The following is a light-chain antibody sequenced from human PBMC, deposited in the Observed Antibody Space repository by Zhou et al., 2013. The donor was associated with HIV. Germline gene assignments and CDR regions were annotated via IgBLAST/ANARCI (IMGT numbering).Light chain of an antibody. J-gene: IGKJ4*01. CDR2: AAS. V-gene: IGKV1-39*01. CDR1: QRISSS. Sequence: DIQMTQSPSSLSASVGDRVTITCRASQRISSSVSWYQQKPGKAPKFLIHAASRLQSGVPSRFSGSGSGTTFTLTISSLQPEDFATYYCQQTYNIPLTFGGGTKVGDQT. CDR3: QQTYNIPLT.